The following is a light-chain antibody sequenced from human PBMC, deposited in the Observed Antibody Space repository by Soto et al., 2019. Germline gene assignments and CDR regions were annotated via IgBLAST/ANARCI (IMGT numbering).Light chain of an antibody. J-gene: IGLJ1*01. Sequence: QSVLTQPASVSGSPGQAITISCTVTSSDVGGYDYVSWYQQLPGKAPKLLIYDVNNRPSGVSHRFSGSKSGNTASLTISGLQAEDEADYYCSSYKGSSTFVFGTGTKVTV. CDR2: DVN. CDR1: SSDVGGYDY. CDR3: SSYKGSSTFV. V-gene: IGLV2-14*01.